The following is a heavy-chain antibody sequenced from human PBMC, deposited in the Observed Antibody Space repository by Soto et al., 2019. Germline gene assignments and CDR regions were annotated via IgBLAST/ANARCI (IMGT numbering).Heavy chain of an antibody. CDR1: GFSFSSYA. V-gene: IGHV3-30-3*01. Sequence: QVQLVESGGGVVQPGRSLRLSCAASGFSFSSYAMHWVRQAPDKGMEWVAVISYDGSNKYSADSVKGRFTISRDNSKNTLYLQMNSLRTEDTAVYYCARVKGKRDSSGYYGGDYFDSWGQGTLVTVSS. CDR3: ARVKGKRDSSGYYGGDYFDS. J-gene: IGHJ4*02. CDR2: ISYDGSNK. D-gene: IGHD3-22*01.